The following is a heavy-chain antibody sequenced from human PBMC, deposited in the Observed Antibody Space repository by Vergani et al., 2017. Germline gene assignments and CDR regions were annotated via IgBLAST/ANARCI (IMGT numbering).Heavy chain of an antibody. CDR2: IYHSGST. D-gene: IGHD6-13*01. CDR3: AGHGYCSSWHPHWYFDL. V-gene: IGHV4-38-2*01. J-gene: IGHJ2*01. Sequence: QVQLQESGPGLVKPSETLSLTCAVSGYSISSGYYWGWIRQPPGKGLEWIGSIYHSGSTYYNPSLKSRVTRSVDTSKTKFSLKLSSVTAADTAVYYCAGHGYCSSWHPHWYFDLWGRGTLVTVSS. CDR1: GYSISSGYY.